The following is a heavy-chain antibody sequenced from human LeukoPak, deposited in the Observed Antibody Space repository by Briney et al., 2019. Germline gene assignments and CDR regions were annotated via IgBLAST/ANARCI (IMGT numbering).Heavy chain of an antibody. J-gene: IGHJ4*02. Sequence: ASVKVSCKASGYTFTSYGISWVRQAPRQGLEWMGWINPYSGATNYAQKFQGRVTMTRDTSISTAYMDLSSLKSDDTAVYYCARAHIGNDLFIDYWGQGTLVTVSS. V-gene: IGHV1-2*02. D-gene: IGHD2-21*01. CDR1: GYTFTSYG. CDR2: INPYSGAT. CDR3: ARAHIGNDLFIDY.